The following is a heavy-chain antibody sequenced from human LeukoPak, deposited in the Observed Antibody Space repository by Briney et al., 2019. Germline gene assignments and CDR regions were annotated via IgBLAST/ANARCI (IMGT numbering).Heavy chain of an antibody. Sequence: GASVKVSCKASGYTFTGYYMHWVRQAPGQGLEWMGWINPNSGDTNYAQKFQGRVTMTRDTSISTAYMELSRLRSDDTAVYYCARDLAYGDYIFDYWGQGTLVTVSS. J-gene: IGHJ4*02. D-gene: IGHD4-17*01. V-gene: IGHV1-2*02. CDR1: GYTFTGYY. CDR2: INPNSGDT. CDR3: ARDLAYGDYIFDY.